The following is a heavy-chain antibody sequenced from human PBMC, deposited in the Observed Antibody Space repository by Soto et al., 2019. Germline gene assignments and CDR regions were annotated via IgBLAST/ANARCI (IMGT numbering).Heavy chain of an antibody. CDR3: ARDRRILTGYAYYYYGMDV. D-gene: IGHD3-9*01. J-gene: IGHJ6*02. Sequence: LPETLSLTCTVSGGSISSYYWSWIRQPPGKGLEWIGYIYYSGSTNYNPSLKSRVTISVDTSKNQFSLKLSSVTAADTAVYYCARDRRILTGYAYYYYGMDVWGQGTTVTVSS. V-gene: IGHV4-59*01. CDR2: IYYSGST. CDR1: GGSISSYY.